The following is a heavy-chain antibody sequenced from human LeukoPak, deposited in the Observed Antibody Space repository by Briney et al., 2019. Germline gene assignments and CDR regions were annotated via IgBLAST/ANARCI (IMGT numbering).Heavy chain of an antibody. J-gene: IGHJ6*02. V-gene: IGHV1-58*01. D-gene: IGHD6-19*01. CDR2: IVVGSGNT. Sequence: SVKVSCKASGFTFTSSAVQWVRQARGQRLEWIGWIVVGSGNTNYAQKFQERVTITRDMSTSTAYMELSSLRSEDTAVHYCAAGLTDYSSGWYSYWEYYYYGMDVWGQGTTVTVSS. CDR3: AAGLTDYSSGWYSYWEYYYYGMDV. CDR1: GFTFTSSA.